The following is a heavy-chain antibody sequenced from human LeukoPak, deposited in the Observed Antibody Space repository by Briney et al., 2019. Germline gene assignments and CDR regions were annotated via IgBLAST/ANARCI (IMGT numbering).Heavy chain of an antibody. V-gene: IGHV1-24*01. CDR1: GYTLTELS. J-gene: IGHJ4*02. Sequence: EASVKVSCKVSGYTLTELSMHWVRQAPGKGLEWMGGFDPEDGETIYAQKFQGRVTMTEDTSTDTAYMELSSLRSEDTAVYYCATVPVALRFLEWQGEIFFDYWGQGTLVTVSS. D-gene: IGHD3-3*01. CDR2: FDPEDGET. CDR3: ATVPVALRFLEWQGEIFFDY.